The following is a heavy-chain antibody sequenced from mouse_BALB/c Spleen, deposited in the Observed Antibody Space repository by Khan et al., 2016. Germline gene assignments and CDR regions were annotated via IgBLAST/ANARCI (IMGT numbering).Heavy chain of an antibody. V-gene: IGHV7-3*02. CDR3: ARAYDYGYAMDY. D-gene: IGHD2-4*01. Sequence: EVKLVESGGGLVQPGGSLRLSCATSGFTFTDYYMSWVRQPPGKALEWLGFIRNKANGYTTEYSASVKGRFTISRDNSQSILYLQMNTLRAEDSATYYCARAYDYGYAMDYWGQGTSVTVSS. CDR2: IRNKANGYTT. CDR1: GFTFTDYY. J-gene: IGHJ4*01.